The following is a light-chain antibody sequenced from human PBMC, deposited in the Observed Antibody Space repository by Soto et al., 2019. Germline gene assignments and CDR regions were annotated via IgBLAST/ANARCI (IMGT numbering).Light chain of an antibody. J-gene: IGKJ2*01. CDR3: QQYPGSS. Sequence: EIVLTQSPGTLSLSPGERATLSCRASQSVSSSYLAWYQQKPGQAPRLLIYGASSRATGIPDRFSGSGSGTDFPLTNSSLVPVYVAVYYCQQYPGSSSGQETQLEIE. CDR1: QSVSSSY. CDR2: GAS. V-gene: IGKV3-20*01.